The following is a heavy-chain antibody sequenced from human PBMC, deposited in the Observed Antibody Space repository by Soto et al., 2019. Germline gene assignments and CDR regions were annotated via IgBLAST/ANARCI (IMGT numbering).Heavy chain of an antibody. D-gene: IGHD3-22*01. CDR2: INHSGST. J-gene: IGHJ4*02. CDR3: ARGRQMYYYDSSGYDDY. CDR1: GGSFSGYY. Sequence: SETLSLTCAVYGGSFSGYYWSWIRQPPGKGLEWIGEINHSGSTNYNPSLKSRVTISVDTSKNQFSLKLSSVTAADTAVYYCARGRQMYYYDSSGYDDYWGQGTLVTVSS. V-gene: IGHV4-34*01.